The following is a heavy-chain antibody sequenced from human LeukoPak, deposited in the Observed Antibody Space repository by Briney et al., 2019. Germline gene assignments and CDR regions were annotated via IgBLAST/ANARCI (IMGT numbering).Heavy chain of an antibody. CDR1: GFTFSSYG. Sequence: GGSLRLSCAASGFTFSSYGMHWVRQAPGKGLEWVAVISYDGSNKYYADSVKGRFTISRDNSKNTLYLQMNSLRAEDTAVYYCARVVYCSGGSCQIFAFDIWGQGTKVTVSS. J-gene: IGHJ3*02. CDR3: ARVVYCSGGSCQIFAFDI. V-gene: IGHV3-30*03. CDR2: ISYDGSNK. D-gene: IGHD2-15*01.